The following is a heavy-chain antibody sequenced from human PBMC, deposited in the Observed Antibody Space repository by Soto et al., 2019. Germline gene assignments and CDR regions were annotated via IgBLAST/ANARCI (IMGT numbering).Heavy chain of an antibody. J-gene: IGHJ4*02. CDR1: GGSISSGGYS. CDR2: IYYSGST. CDR3: ARHNYGSGSTYFDY. V-gene: IGHV4-61*08. Sequence: SGTLSLTCAVSGGSISSGGYSWSWIRQPPGKGLEWIGYIYYSGSTNYNPSLKSRVTISVDTSKNQFSLKLNSMTAADTAVYYCARHNYGSGSTYFDYWGQGTLVTVSS. D-gene: IGHD3-10*01.